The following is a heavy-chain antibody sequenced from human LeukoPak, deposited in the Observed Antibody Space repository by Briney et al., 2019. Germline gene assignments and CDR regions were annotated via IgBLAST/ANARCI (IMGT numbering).Heavy chain of an antibody. Sequence: PGGSLRLSCAASGFTFSSYWMSWVRQAPGKGLEWVANIKQDGSEKYYVDSVKGRFTISRDNAKNSLYLQMNSLRAEDTAVYYCARGGYYDFWSGYYNAFVIWGQGTMVTVSS. V-gene: IGHV3-7*01. CDR1: GFTFSSYW. CDR3: ARGGYYDFWSGYYNAFVI. CDR2: IKQDGSEK. D-gene: IGHD3-3*01. J-gene: IGHJ3*02.